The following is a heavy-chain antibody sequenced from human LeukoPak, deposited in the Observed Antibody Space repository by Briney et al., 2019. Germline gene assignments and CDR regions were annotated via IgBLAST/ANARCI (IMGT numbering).Heavy chain of an antibody. CDR3: TTDLRQQLDGFQH. J-gene: IGHJ1*01. V-gene: IGHV3-49*04. CDR1: GSTFGDYA. D-gene: IGHD6-13*01. Sequence: QSGGSLRLSCTASGSTFGDYAMSWVRQAPGKGLEWVGFIRSKAYGGTTEYAASVKGRFTISRDDSKSIAYLQMNSLKTEDTAVYYCTTDLRQQLDGFQHWGQGTLVTVSS. CDR2: IRSKAYGGTT.